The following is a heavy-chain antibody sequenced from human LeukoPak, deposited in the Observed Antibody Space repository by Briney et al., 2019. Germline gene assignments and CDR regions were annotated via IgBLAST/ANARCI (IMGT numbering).Heavy chain of an antibody. J-gene: IGHJ4*02. Sequence: GGSLRLSCAASGFTFSSYAMSWVRQAPGKGLEWVSAISGSGGSTYYADSVKGRFTISRDNSKNTLYLQMNSLRAEDTAVYYCATIVGATTITYFDYWGQGTLVTVSS. CDR3: ATIVGATTITYFDY. CDR2: ISGSGGST. V-gene: IGHV3-23*01. D-gene: IGHD1-26*01. CDR1: GFTFSSYA.